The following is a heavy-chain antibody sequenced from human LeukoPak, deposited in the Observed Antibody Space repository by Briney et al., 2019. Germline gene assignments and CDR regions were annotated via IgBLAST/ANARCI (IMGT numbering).Heavy chain of an antibody. J-gene: IGHJ4*02. CDR3: AKHRCSSTSCYEDY. CDR1: GFTFSSYA. D-gene: IGHD2-2*01. V-gene: IGHV3-23*01. CDR2: IGDSGGST. Sequence: GGSLRLSYAASGFTFSSYAMSWVRQAPGKGLEWVSAIGDSGGSTYYADYVKGRFTSSSDNSKNTLYLQMNSLRAEDTAVYYCAKHRCSSTSCYEDYWGQGTLVTVSS.